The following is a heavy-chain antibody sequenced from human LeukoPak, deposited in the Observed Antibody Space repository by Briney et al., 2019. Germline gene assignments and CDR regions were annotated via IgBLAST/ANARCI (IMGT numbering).Heavy chain of an antibody. CDR3: AKSRGLAAPFDY. J-gene: IGHJ4*02. Sequence: GRSLRLSCAASGFTFDDYAMHWVRQAPGKGLEWVSGISWNSGSIGYADSVKGRFTISRDNAKNSLYLQMNSLRAEDTALYYCAKSRGLAAPFDYWGQGPLVTVSS. CDR1: GFTFDDYA. D-gene: IGHD3-16*01. CDR2: ISWNSGSI. V-gene: IGHV3-9*01.